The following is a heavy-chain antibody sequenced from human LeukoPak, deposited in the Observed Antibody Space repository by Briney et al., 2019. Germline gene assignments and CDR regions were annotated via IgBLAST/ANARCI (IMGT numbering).Heavy chain of an antibody. CDR1: GDSISSSNW. D-gene: IGHD3-16*01. J-gene: IGHJ4*02. V-gene: IGHV4-4*02. CDR2: IYHSGST. Sequence: SGTLSLTCAVSGDSISSSNWWSWVRQSPGKGLEWIGEIYHSGSTNYNPSLKSRVTIQLDKSKNQFSLKLSSVTAADTAVYYCARHGAKGRPPPEFDYWGQGTLVTVSS. CDR3: ARHGAKGRPPPEFDY.